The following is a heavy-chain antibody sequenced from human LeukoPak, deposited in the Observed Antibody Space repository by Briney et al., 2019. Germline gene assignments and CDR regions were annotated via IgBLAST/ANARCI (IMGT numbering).Heavy chain of an antibody. CDR3: ARVYYDSSGYPHFDY. D-gene: IGHD3-22*01. J-gene: IGHJ4*02. V-gene: IGHV1-18*01. CDR1: GYTFTSYG. Sequence: ASVTVSCTASGYTFTSYGISWVRQAPGQGLEWMGWISAYNGHTNYAQKLQGRVTMTTDTSTSTAYMELRSLRSDDTAVYYCARVYYDSSGYPHFDYWGQGTLVTASS. CDR2: ISAYNGHT.